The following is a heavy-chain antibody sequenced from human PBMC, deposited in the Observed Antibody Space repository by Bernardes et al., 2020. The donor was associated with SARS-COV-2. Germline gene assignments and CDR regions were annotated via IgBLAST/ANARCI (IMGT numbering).Heavy chain of an antibody. CDR1: GFTFDDYA. CDR3: ARSSGWYTQNCYYGMDV. CDR2: ISGDGGST. Sequence: GGSLRLSCAASGFTFDDYAMHWVRQAPGKGLEWVSLISGDGGSTYYADSVKGRFTISRDNSKNSLYLQMNSLRTEDTALYYCARSSGWYTQNCYYGMDVWSQGRTVTGSS. V-gene: IGHV3-43*02. J-gene: IGHJ6*02. D-gene: IGHD6-19*01.